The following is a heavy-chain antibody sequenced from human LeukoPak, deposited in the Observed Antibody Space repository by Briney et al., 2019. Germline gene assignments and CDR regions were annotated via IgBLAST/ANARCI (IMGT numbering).Heavy chain of an antibody. J-gene: IGHJ5*02. Sequence: SETLSLTCTVSGGSISSYYWSWIRQPPGKGLEWIGYIYYSGSTNYNPSLKSRVTISVDTSKNQFSLKLSSVTAADTAVYYCARVLAGSYSNWFDPWGQGALVTVSS. V-gene: IGHV4-59*01. CDR3: ARVLAGSYSNWFDP. CDR1: GGSISSYY. D-gene: IGHD3-10*01. CDR2: IYYSGST.